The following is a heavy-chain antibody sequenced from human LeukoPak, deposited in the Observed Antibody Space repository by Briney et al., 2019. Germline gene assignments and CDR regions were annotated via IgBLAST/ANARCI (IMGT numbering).Heavy chain of an antibody. CDR3: ARRTLTIRTFDI. CDR1: GYTFTSYD. D-gene: IGHD3-3*01. Sequence: WASVKVSCKASGYTFTSYDINWVRQATGQGPEWMGWMNPNSGNTGYAQKFQGRVTITRNTSISTAYMELSSLTSEDTAVYYCARRTLTIRTFDIWGQGTMVTVSS. CDR2: MNPNSGNT. J-gene: IGHJ3*02. V-gene: IGHV1-8*01.